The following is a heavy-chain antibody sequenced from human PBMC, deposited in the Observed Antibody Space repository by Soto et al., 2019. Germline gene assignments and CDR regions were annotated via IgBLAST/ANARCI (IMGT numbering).Heavy chain of an antibody. V-gene: IGHV2-5*01. D-gene: IGHD4-17*01. CDR3: AHSDGYGDYFDYYHYYGMDV. Sequence: SGATLVNPTQTLTLTCTFSGFSLSTSGVGVGWIRQPPGKALEWLALIYWNDDKRYSPSLKSRLTITKDTSKNQVVLTMTNMDPVDTATYYCAHSDGYGDYFDYYHYYGMDVWGQGTTVTVSS. J-gene: IGHJ6*02. CDR1: GFSLSTSGVG. CDR2: IYWNDDK.